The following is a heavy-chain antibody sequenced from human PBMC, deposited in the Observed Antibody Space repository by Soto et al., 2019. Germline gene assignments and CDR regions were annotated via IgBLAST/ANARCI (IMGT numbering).Heavy chain of an antibody. Sequence: QVQLQESGPGLVKPSQTLSLTCTVSGGSISSGDYYWSWIRQPPGKGLEWIGYIYYSGSTYYNPSLKSRVTIAXXPXKTRFSLQLSSVTAADTAVYYCARVGRSSSWYPNWFDPWGQGTLVTVSS. J-gene: IGHJ5*02. V-gene: IGHV4-30-4*01. CDR1: GGSISSGDYY. D-gene: IGHD6-13*01. CDR3: ARVGRSSSWYPNWFDP. CDR2: IYYSGST.